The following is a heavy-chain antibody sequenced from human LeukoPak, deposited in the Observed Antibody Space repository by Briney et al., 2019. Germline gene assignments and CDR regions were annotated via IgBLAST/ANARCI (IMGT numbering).Heavy chain of an antibody. CDR3: AKDAYCSGGSCYPNFDY. Sequence: GGSLRLSCAASGFTVSSNYMSWVRQAPGKGLAWVSVIYSGGSTYYADSVKGRFTISRDNSKNTLYLQMNSLRAEDTAVYYCAKDAYCSGGSCYPNFDYWGQGTLVTVSS. CDR2: IYSGGST. CDR1: GFTVSSNY. J-gene: IGHJ4*02. V-gene: IGHV3-66*01. D-gene: IGHD2-15*01.